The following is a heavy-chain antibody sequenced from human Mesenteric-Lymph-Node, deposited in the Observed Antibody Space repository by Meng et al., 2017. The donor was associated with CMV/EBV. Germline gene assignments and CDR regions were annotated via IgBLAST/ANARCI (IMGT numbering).Heavy chain of an antibody. CDR3: AGEDRAGYNDAFDV. V-gene: IGHV1-69*06. D-gene: IGHD5-24*01. CDR1: GGTFGTYT. J-gene: IGHJ3*01. Sequence: ASGGTFGTYTISWVRQAPGQRFEWVGGIIPSTHAPNYSQKFQGRVTVSAETSTTTVYLELSSLTFNDSAVYYCAGEDRAGYNDAFDVWGQGTMVTVSS. CDR2: IIPSTHAP.